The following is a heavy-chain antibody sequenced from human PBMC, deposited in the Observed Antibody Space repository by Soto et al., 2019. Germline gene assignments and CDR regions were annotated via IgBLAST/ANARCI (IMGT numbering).Heavy chain of an antibody. CDR2: VIPIFGTP. D-gene: IGHD2-15*01. J-gene: IGHJ6*02. CDR3: ARSQGGSSSLDIYYYYYYGMDV. Sequence: QVQLVQSGAEVKKPGSSVTVSCKAPGGTFSTYAISWLRQAPGQGLEWMGGVIPIFGTPKYAQKFQGRVTITADESTSTGYMELRSLRSEDTAVYYCARSQGGSSSLDIYYYYYYGMDVWGQGTTVTVSS. V-gene: IGHV1-69*01. CDR1: GGTFSTYA.